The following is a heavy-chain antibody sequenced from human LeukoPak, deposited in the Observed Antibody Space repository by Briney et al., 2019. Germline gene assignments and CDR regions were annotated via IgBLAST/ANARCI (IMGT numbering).Heavy chain of an antibody. CDR2: ISYDGSNK. Sequence: GGSLRLSCAASGFTFSSYGMHWVRQAPGKGLEWVAVISYDGSNKYYADSVKGRFTISRDNSKNTLYLQMSSLRAEDTAVYYCAKEDLMGYSYGFDYWGQGTLVTVSS. CDR1: GFTFSSYG. V-gene: IGHV3-30*18. D-gene: IGHD5-18*01. CDR3: AKEDLMGYSYGFDY. J-gene: IGHJ4*02.